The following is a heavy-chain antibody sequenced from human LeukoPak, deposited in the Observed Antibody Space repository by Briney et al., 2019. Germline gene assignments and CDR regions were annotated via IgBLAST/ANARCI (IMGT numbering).Heavy chain of an antibody. D-gene: IGHD3-10*01. CDR3: ARGFLTGPNTGGAFDI. J-gene: IGHJ3*02. V-gene: IGHV3-21*01. CDR1: GFTFSRYS. CDR2: IYLSNNYI. Sequence: GGSLRLSCAASGFTFSRYSMNWVRQAPGKGLEWVSSIYLSNNYIYYADSLKGRFTVSRDNAKNSLYLQMTSLRAEDTAVYFCARGFLTGPNTGGAFDIWGQGTMVTVSS.